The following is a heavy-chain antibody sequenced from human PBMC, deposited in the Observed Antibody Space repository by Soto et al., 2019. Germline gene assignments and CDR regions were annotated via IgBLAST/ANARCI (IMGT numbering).Heavy chain of an antibody. CDR1: GYTFSDYY. Sequence: ASVKVSCKASGYTFSDYYIHWLRQAPGQGLEWMGWINPNSGGTKYAPKFQGGVTMTRDMSITTAYMELSRLRAGDPAVYYCAREPATAKPEGVDFWGQGTLVTVSS. CDR2: INPNSGGT. CDR3: AREPATAKPEGVDF. D-gene: IGHD3-16*01. J-gene: IGHJ4*02. V-gene: IGHV1-2*02.